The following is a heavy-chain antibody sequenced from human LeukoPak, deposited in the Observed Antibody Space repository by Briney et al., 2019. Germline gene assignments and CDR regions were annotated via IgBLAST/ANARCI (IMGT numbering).Heavy chain of an antibody. J-gene: IGHJ4*02. CDR3: ARKEDY. CDR2: NYHTGIT. CDR1: GYSISSGYY. Sequence: KPSETLSLTCTVSGYSISSGYYWGWIRQPPGKGLEWIGSNYHTGITQYNPSLKSRVTISLDTSKNQFSLKLSSVTAADTAVYYCARKEDYWGQGTLVTVSS. V-gene: IGHV4-38-2*02.